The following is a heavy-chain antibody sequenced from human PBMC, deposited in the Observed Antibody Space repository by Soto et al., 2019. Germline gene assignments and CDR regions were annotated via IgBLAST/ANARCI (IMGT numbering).Heavy chain of an antibody. D-gene: IGHD2-8*01. CDR3: ARSLEYGIPFDK. CDR2: IYNGGPT. J-gene: IGHJ4*02. Sequence: SETLSLTCTVSGVSISNGDYYWNWIRQTPGKGLEWIGYIYNGGPTYYNPSLESRLSLSVDTSGNQFSLRLSSVTAADTAIYYCARSLEYGIPFDKWGQGTLVT. V-gene: IGHV4-30-4*01. CDR1: GVSISNGDYY.